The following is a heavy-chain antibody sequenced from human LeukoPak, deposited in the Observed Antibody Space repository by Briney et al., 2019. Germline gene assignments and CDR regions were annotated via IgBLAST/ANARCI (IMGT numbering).Heavy chain of an antibody. CDR2: ISSSSSYI. CDR3: ARARDTYAFDI. Sequence: GGSLRLSCAGSGFTFSSYSMNWVRQAPGKGLEWVSSISSSSSYIYYADSVKGRFTISRDNAKNSLYLQMNSLRAEDTAVYYCARARDTYAFDIWGQGTMVTVSS. J-gene: IGHJ3*02. V-gene: IGHV3-21*01. D-gene: IGHD3-16*01. CDR1: GFTFSSYS.